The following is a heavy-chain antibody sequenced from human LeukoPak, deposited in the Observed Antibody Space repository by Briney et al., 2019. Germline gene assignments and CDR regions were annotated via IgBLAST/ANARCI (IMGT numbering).Heavy chain of an antibody. Sequence: GGSRRLSCAASGFTFSSYAMSWVRQAPGKGLEWVSSISGSDGTTYYADSVKGRFTISRDNSRNTLYLQMNSLRAEDTAVYYCAKGPLLWNWGQGTLVTVSS. CDR1: GFTFSSYA. J-gene: IGHJ4*02. D-gene: IGHD2/OR15-2a*01. CDR3: AKGPLLWN. V-gene: IGHV3-23*01. CDR2: ISGSDGTT.